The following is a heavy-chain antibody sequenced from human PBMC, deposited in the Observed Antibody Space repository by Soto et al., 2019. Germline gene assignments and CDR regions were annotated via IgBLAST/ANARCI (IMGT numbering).Heavy chain of an antibody. CDR1: GDTFNSYA. D-gene: IGHD2-15*01. CDR3: ARVVGVDYFFCGMDV. V-gene: IGHV1-69*01. Sequence: QVQLVQSGPEVKKTGSSVKVSCKASGDTFNSYAISWVRHAPGQGLEWRGGIIPIFGTTKYAQKFQGRVTITADGSTSTAYMELSSMRSQETAVYYCARVVGVDYFFCGMDVWGQGTTVTVYS. J-gene: IGHJ6*02. CDR2: IIPIFGTT.